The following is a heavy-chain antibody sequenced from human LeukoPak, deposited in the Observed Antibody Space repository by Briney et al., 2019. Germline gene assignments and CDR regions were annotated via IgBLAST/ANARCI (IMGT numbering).Heavy chain of an antibody. J-gene: IGHJ4*02. CDR1: GGSFSGYY. CDR3: ARLFKF. V-gene: IGHV4-34*01. Sequence: PSETLSLTCAVYGGSFSGYYWSWIRQPPGKGLEWIGEINHSGSTNYNPSLKSRVTISVDTSKNQFSLKLSSVTAADTAVYYCARLFKFWGQGTLVTVSS. CDR2: INHSGST.